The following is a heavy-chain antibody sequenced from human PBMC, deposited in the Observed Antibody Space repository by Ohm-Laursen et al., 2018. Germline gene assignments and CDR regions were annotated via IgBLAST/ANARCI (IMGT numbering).Heavy chain of an antibody. CDR2: IYHSGST. J-gene: IGHJ5*02. V-gene: IGHV4-38-2*01. CDR1: GYSISSGYY. CDR3: ARVGRGPTPSGSYNNWFDP. D-gene: IGHD1-26*01. Sequence: SQTLSLTCAVSGYSISSGYYWGWIRQPPGKGLEWIGSIYHSGSTYYNPSLKSRVTISVDTSRNQFSLKLSSVTAADTAVYYCARVGRGPTPSGSYNNWFDPWGQGTLVTVSS.